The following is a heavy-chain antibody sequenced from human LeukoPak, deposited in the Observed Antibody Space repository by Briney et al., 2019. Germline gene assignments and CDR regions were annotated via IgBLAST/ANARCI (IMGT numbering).Heavy chain of an antibody. V-gene: IGHV1-58*01. Sequence: GTSLKVSCKASGFTFTSSALRWVQQALGQRLEGIGWIVVGSGNTNYAQKFQERVTITRDMSTSTAYMELSSLRSEDTAVYYCAAVRAYGDYGWGFDYWGQGTLVTVSS. D-gene: IGHD4-17*01. CDR2: IVVGSGNT. CDR3: AAVRAYGDYGWGFDY. CDR1: GFTFTSSA. J-gene: IGHJ4*02.